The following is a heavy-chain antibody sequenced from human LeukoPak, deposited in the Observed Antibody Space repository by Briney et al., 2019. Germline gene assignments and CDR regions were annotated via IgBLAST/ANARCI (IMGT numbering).Heavy chain of an antibody. CDR2: IKQDESEK. D-gene: IGHD3-3*01. CDR3: AKGPRYDFWSGPEVAFDI. Sequence: GGSLRLSCAVSGFNFNSYWMNWVRQAPGKGLEWVANIKQDESEKNYVDSVKGRFTISRDNANILLHLQMNNLRADDTAVYYCAKGPRYDFWSGPEVAFDIWGQGTMVTVSS. J-gene: IGHJ3*02. V-gene: IGHV3-7*03. CDR1: GFNFNSYW.